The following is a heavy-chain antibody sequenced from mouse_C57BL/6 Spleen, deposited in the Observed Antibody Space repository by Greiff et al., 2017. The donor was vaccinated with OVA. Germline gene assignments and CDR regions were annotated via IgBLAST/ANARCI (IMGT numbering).Heavy chain of an antibody. CDR2: IYPGDGDT. Sequence: VKLQESGAELVKPGASVKISCKASGYAFSSYWMNWVKQRPGKGLEWIGQIYPGDGDTNYNGKFKGKATLTADKSSSTAYMQLSSLTSEDSAVYFCARYGLFYAMDYWGQGTSVTVSS. CDR3: ARYGLFYAMDY. J-gene: IGHJ4*01. CDR1: GYAFSSYW. V-gene: IGHV1-80*01. D-gene: IGHD1-1*01.